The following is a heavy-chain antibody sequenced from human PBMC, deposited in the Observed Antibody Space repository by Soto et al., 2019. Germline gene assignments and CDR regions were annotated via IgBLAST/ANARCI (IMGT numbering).Heavy chain of an antibody. CDR3: ASRSATVLALAY. V-gene: IGHV3-23*01. D-gene: IGHD4-17*01. CDR2: ISGSNYNT. Sequence: GGSLRLSCAASGFTFSSYAMNWVRQAPGKGLEWVSTISGSNYNTYYADSVKGRFTISRDNSKNTLYLQMNSLRAEDTAVYYCASRSATVLALAYWGQGTLVTVSS. CDR1: GFTFSSYA. J-gene: IGHJ1*01.